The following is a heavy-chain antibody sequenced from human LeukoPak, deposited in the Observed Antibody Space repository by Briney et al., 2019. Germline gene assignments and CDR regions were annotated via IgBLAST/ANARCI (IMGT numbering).Heavy chain of an antibody. CDR3: ARAPMTMVRGVIIAPFGY. J-gene: IGHJ4*02. D-gene: IGHD3-10*01. CDR1: GFTFSSYG. V-gene: IGHV3-23*01. CDR2: ISGSGGST. Sequence: GGSLRLSCAASGFTFSSYGMSWVRQAPGKGLEWVSAISGSGGSTYYADSVKGRFTISRDNSKNTLYLQMNSLRAGDTAVYYCARAPMTMVRGVIIAPFGYWGQGTLVTVSS.